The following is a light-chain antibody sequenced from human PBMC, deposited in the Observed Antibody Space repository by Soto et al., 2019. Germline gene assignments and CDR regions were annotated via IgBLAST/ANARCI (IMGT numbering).Light chain of an antibody. CDR1: SGHSSYA. CDR3: QTWDTGIRVV. J-gene: IGLJ2*01. CDR2: LNSDGSH. Sequence: QLVLTQSPSASASLGASVKLTCTLSSGHSSYAIAWHQQQPEKGPRYLMKLNSDGSHSKGDGIPDRFSGSSSGAERYLTISSLQSEDETDYSCQTWDTGIRVVFGGGTKVTVL. V-gene: IGLV4-69*01.